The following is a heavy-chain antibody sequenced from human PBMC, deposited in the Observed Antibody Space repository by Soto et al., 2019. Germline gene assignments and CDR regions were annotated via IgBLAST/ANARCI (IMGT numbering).Heavy chain of an antibody. V-gene: IGHV1-18*01. CDR2: NSAYNGNT. J-gene: IGHJ5*02. CDR1: GYTFSSYH. CDR3: ARDSPPFDP. Sequence: QVQLVQSGAEVKKPGASVKVSCKASGYTFSSYHISWERQAPGQGLEWIGWNSAYNGNTNYAQKRQGRVTMTTDTATSKAYMELRSLRSDDAAVYYCARDSPPFDPWGQGTLVTVSS.